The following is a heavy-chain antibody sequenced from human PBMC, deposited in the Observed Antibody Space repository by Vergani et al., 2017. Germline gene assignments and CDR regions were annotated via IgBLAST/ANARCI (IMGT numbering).Heavy chain of an antibody. J-gene: IGHJ4*02. V-gene: IGHV3-23*01. CDR1: GFTFSSYA. Sequence: EVQLLESGGGLVQPGGSLRLSCAASGFTFSSYAMSWVRQAPGKGLEWVSAISGSGGSTYYADSVKGRFTSSRDNSKNSLYLQMNSLRAEDTAVYYCAKATDCYDSSGTIDYWGQGTLVTVSS. D-gene: IGHD3-22*01. CDR2: ISGSGGST. CDR3: AKATDCYDSSGTIDY.